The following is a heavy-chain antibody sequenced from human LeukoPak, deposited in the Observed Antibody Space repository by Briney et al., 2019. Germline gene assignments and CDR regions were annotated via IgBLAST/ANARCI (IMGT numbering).Heavy chain of an antibody. J-gene: IGHJ4*02. Sequence: SETLSLTCTVSGGSITTYYYSWIRQPAGKGLEWIGRIYTSGSANYNPSLQSRVTMSVGTSKTQFSLNLRSVTAADTAVYYCARHNDYNLDYWGQGTLVTVSS. D-gene: IGHD5-24*01. CDR1: GGSITTYY. V-gene: IGHV4-4*07. CDR3: ARHNDYNLDY. CDR2: IYTSGSA.